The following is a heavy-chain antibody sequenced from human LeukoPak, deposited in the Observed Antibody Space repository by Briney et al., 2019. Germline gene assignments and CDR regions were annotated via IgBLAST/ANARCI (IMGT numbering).Heavy chain of an antibody. Sequence: GGSLRLSCAASGFTFSSYAMSWVRQAPGKGLEWVSAISGSGGSTYYADSVKGRFTISRDNSKNTLYLQMNSLRAEDTAVYYCAKDLITMVRGVIINGWFDPWGQGTLVTVPS. J-gene: IGHJ5*02. V-gene: IGHV3-23*01. CDR3: AKDLITMVRGVIINGWFDP. CDR2: ISGSGGST. D-gene: IGHD3-10*01. CDR1: GFTFSSYA.